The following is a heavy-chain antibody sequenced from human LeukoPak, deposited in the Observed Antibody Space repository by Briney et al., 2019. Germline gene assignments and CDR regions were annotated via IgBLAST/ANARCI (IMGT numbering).Heavy chain of an antibody. CDR2: ISSSSSYI. CDR3: AREGDAFDI. CDR1: GFTFSDYW. J-gene: IGHJ3*02. V-gene: IGHV3-21*01. Sequence: PGGSLRLSCAAFGFTFSDYWISWVRQAPGKGLEWVSSISSSSSYIYYADSVKGRFTISRDNAKNSLYLQMNSLRAEDTAVYYCAREGDAFDIWGQGTMVTVSS.